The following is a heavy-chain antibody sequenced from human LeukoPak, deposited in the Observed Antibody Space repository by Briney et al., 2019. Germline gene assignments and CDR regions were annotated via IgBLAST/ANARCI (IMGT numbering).Heavy chain of an antibody. CDR1: GFTFSSYA. CDR2: ISDSGGST. J-gene: IGHJ4*02. CDR3: AKGPLSGYYYFDY. Sequence: GGSLRLSCAASGFTFSSYAMSWVRQAPGKGLEWVSAISDSGGSTYYADSVKGRFTISRDNSENTLYLQLNSLGAEDTAVYYCAKGPLSGYYYFDYWGQGTLVTVSS. V-gene: IGHV3-23*01. D-gene: IGHD3-22*01.